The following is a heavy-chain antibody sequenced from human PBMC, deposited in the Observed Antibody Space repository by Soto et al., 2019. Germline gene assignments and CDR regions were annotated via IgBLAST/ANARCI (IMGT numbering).Heavy chain of an antibody. J-gene: IGHJ5*02. V-gene: IGHV4-59*01. CDR1: GGSISSYY. Sequence: QVQLQESGPGLVKPSETLSLTCTVSGGSISSYYWSWIRQPPGKGLEWIGYIYYSGSTNYNPSLKSRVTISVDTSKNQFSLKLSSVTAADTAVYYCVRDDGGYSGYFRSWGQGTLVTVSS. D-gene: IGHD5-12*01. CDR2: IYYSGST. CDR3: VRDDGGYSGYFRS.